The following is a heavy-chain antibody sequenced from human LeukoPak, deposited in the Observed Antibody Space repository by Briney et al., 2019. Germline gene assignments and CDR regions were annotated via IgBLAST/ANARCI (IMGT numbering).Heavy chain of an antibody. CDR3: IAGGWSTDAFEM. D-gene: IGHD6-19*01. J-gene: IGHJ3*02. CDR2: ISGSGGST. V-gene: IGHV3-23*01. CDR1: GFTFSNYV. Sequence: GGSLRLSCAASGFTFSNYVMSWVRQAPGKGLEWVSGISGSGGSTNYAASVKGRFTISRDNSKNMLFLQINSLRGEDTAVYYCIAGGWSTDAFEMWGQGTTVTVSS.